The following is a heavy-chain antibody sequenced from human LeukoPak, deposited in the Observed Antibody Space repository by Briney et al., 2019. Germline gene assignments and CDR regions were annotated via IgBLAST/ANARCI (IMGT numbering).Heavy chain of an antibody. CDR2: SSAYNGNT. D-gene: IGHD3-3*01. CDR3: ARAHYDFWSGPIARDYYYYYGMDV. Sequence: ASVKVSCKASGDTFSSYAISWVRQAPGQGLEWMGWSSAYNGNTNYAQKLQGRVTMTTDTSTSTAYMELRSLRSDDTAVYYCARAHYDFWSGPIARDYYYYYGMDVWGQGTTVTVSS. J-gene: IGHJ6*02. CDR1: GDTFSSYA. V-gene: IGHV1-18*01.